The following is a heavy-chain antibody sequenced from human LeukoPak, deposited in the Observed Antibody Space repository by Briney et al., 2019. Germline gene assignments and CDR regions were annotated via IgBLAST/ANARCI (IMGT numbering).Heavy chain of an antibody. CDR1: GFTFSSYS. V-gene: IGHV3-21*01. CDR3: ARDLRRVLEFDY. J-gene: IGHJ4*02. CDR2: ISSDNNYI. D-gene: IGHD3-3*01. Sequence: GGSLRLSCAASGFTFSSYSMNWVRQAPGKGLEWVSAISSDNNYIYYTDSVKGRFTISRDNAKNSLFLQMNSLRAEDTAVYYCARDLRRVLEFDYWGQGTLVTVSS.